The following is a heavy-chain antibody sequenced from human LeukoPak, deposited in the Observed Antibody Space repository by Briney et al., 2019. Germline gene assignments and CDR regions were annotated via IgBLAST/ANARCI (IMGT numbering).Heavy chain of an antibody. V-gene: IGHV4-39*07. CDR1: GGSISSYY. D-gene: IGHD6-13*01. CDR3: ARARIGAALIFDY. J-gene: IGHJ4*02. Sequence: PSETLSLTCTVSGGSISSYYWGWIRQPPGKGLEWIGSIYYSGSTYYNPSLKSRVTISVDTSKNQFSLKLSSVTAADTAVYYCARARIGAALIFDYWGQGTLVTVSS. CDR2: IYYSGST.